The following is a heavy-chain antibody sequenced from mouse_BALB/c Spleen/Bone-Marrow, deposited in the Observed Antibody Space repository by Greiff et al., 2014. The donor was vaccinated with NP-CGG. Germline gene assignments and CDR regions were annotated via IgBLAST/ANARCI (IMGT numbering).Heavy chain of an antibody. V-gene: IGHV5-4*02. J-gene: IGHJ4*01. D-gene: IGHD2-14*01. CDR1: GFTFSDFY. CDR2: ISDGGSYI. Sequence: EVQGVESGGSLVKPGGSLKLSCAASGFTFSDFYMYWVRQTPEKRLEWVATISDGGSYIYYPDSVKGRFTISRDDAKNNLYLQMSSLKSEDTAMYYCTRDRGVQGYAMDYWGQGTSVTVSS. CDR3: TRDRGVQGYAMDY.